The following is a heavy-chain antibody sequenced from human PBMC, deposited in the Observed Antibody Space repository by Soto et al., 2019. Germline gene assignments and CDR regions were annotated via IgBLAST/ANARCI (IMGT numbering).Heavy chain of an antibody. D-gene: IGHD6-13*01. Sequence: EVQLVESGGGLVQPGGSLRLSCAVSGFTFSNYWMHWVRQAPGKGLVWVSRINTDGSTTNYADSVQGRFTISRDNAKNTLYLQMNSLRAEDTAVYYCARGTIEAPGTDYWGQGNLLTVSS. CDR1: GFTFSNYW. CDR3: ARGTIEAPGTDY. V-gene: IGHV3-74*01. CDR2: INTDGSTT. J-gene: IGHJ4*02.